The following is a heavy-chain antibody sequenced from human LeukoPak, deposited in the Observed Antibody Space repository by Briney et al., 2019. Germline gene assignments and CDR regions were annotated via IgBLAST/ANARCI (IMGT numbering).Heavy chain of an antibody. CDR1: GFTFSSYG. D-gene: IGHD1-26*01. CDR2: IWYDGSNK. V-gene: IGHV3-33*01. CDR3: ARDQVEGATSGTGYFDY. J-gene: IGHJ4*02. Sequence: GGSLRLSCAASGFTFSSYGMHWVRQAPGKGLEWVAVIWYDGSNKYYADSVKGRFTISRDNSKNTLYLQMNSLRAEDTAVYYCARDQVEGATSGTGYFDYWGQGTLGTVSS.